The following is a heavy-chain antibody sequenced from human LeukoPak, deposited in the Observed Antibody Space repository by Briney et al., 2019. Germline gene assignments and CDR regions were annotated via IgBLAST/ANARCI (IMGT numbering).Heavy chain of an antibody. CDR2: ISDSGGST. CDR3: AKTNGYYSD. J-gene: IGHJ4*02. V-gene: IGHV3-23*01. Sequence: GGSLRLSCAVSGITLSNYGTSWVRQAPGKGLEWVAGISDSGGSTNYADSVKGRFTISRDNSKNSLSLQVSSLRAEDTAVYYCAKTNGYYSDWGQGTLVTVSS. CDR1: GITLSNYG. D-gene: IGHD3-22*01.